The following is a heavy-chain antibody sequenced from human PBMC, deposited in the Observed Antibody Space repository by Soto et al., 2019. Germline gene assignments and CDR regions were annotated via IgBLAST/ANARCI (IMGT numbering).Heavy chain of an antibody. CDR2: ISRNNNYI. CDR3: ARDVKNFDF. Sequence: EVQLVESGGGLVKPGESLKLSCVGSGVSFSDYSMNLVRQPPGKGLEWVSSISRNNNYIYYADSVKGRFSISRDNAQNSLFLQMDSLRAEDKAVYYCARDVKNFDFWGQGTLVRVSS. CDR1: GVSFSDYS. J-gene: IGHJ4*02. V-gene: IGHV3-21*06.